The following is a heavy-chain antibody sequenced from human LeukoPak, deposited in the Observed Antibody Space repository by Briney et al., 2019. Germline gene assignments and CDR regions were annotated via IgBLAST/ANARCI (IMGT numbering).Heavy chain of an antibody. CDR1: GYTFTSYD. V-gene: IGHV1-8*01. CDR2: MNPNSGNT. CDR3: ARSSNYDFWSGYSNWFDP. D-gene: IGHD3-3*01. J-gene: IGHJ5*02. Sequence: ASVKVSCKASGYTFTSYDINWVRQATGQGLEWMGWMNPNSGNTGYAQKLQGRVTMTRNTSISTAYMELSSLRSEDTAVYYCARSSNYDFWSGYSNWFDPWGQGTLVTVSS.